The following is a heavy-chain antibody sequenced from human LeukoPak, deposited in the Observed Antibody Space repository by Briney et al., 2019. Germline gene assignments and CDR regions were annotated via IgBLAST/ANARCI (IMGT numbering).Heavy chain of an antibody. CDR2: ISAYNGNT. J-gene: IGHJ6*02. CDR1: GYTFTSYG. D-gene: IGHD3-10*01. V-gene: IGHV1-18*01. Sequence: ASVKVSCKASGYTFTSYGISWVRQAPGQGLEWMGWISAYNGNTNYAQKLQGRVTMTTGTSTSTAYMELRSLRSDDTAVYYCARDFCCITMVRGVIQSSYYYYGMDVWGQGTTVTVSS. CDR3: ARDFCCITMVRGVIQSSYYYYGMDV.